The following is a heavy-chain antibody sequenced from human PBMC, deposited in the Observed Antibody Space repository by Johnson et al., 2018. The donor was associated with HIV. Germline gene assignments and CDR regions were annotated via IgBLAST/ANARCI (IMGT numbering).Heavy chain of an antibody. D-gene: IGHD2-8*02. CDR1: GFTFGDYA. J-gene: IGHJ3*01. Sequence: EVQLVESGGGVVQPGRSLRLSCAASGFTFGDYAMSWVRQAPGKGLEWVSVIFSGGTTYYADSVKGRFTIYRDNSRNTLYLQMNSLTAEDTAVYHCAKGSGWNCTGDCHRNGGDTFHFWGQGTMVTVSS. CDR2: IFSGGTT. V-gene: IGHV3-66*01. CDR3: AKGSGWNCTGDCHRNGGDTFHF.